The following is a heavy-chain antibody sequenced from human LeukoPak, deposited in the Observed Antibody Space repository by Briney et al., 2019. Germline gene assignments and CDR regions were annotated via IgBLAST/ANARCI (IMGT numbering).Heavy chain of an antibody. CDR1: GGSISSSSYY. CDR2: IYYSGST. D-gene: IGHD6-19*01. CDR3: AREEAVAGKGIDY. J-gene: IGHJ4*02. Sequence: PSETLSLTCTVSGGSISSSSYYWGWIRQPPGKGLEWIGSIYYSGSTYYNPSLKSRVTISVDTSKNQFSLKLSSVTAADTAVYYCAREEAVAGKGIDYWGQGTPVTVSS. V-gene: IGHV4-39*02.